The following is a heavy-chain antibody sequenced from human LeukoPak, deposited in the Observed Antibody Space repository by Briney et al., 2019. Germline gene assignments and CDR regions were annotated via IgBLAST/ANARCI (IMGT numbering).Heavy chain of an antibody. CDR1: GYTFTSYA. Sequence: ASVKVSCKASGYTFTSYAMNWVRQAPGRGLEWLGWINTNTGNPTYAQGFTGRFVFSLDTSVSTAYLQISSLKAEDTAVYYCARALHIVVVPAAMLGGYYMDVWGRGTTVTVSS. CDR2: INTNTGNP. D-gene: IGHD2-2*01. V-gene: IGHV7-4-1*02. J-gene: IGHJ6*03. CDR3: ARALHIVVVPAAMLGGYYMDV.